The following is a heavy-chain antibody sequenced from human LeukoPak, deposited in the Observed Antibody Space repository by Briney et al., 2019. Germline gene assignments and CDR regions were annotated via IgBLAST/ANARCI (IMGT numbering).Heavy chain of an antibody. CDR3: ARARPGWLPDDVAFDI. Sequence: PGGSLRLSCTASGFTFSSYSMNWVRQGPGKGLVWVSYISSSSSTIYYADSVKGRFTISRDNAKNSLYLQMNSLRDEDTAVYYCARARPGWLPDDVAFDIWGQGTMVTVSS. D-gene: IGHD5-24*01. V-gene: IGHV3-48*02. CDR2: ISSSSSTI. CDR1: GFTFSSYS. J-gene: IGHJ3*02.